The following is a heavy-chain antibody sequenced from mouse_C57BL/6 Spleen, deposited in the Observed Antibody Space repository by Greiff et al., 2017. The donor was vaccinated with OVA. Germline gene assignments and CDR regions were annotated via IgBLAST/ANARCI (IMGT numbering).Heavy chain of an antibody. CDR1: GYSITSGYS. Sequence: DVKLVASGPGLVKPSQSLSLTCSVTGYSITSGYSWNWIRPFPGNNLEWLGYISYDGSNNYNPSLQNRISIPRATAKNQGCLKLNSVTTEDTATYYCARDYGSSSSLADWGQGTLVTVSA. CDR3: ARDYGSSSSLAD. J-gene: IGHJ3*01. CDR2: ISYDGSN. D-gene: IGHD1-1*01. V-gene: IGHV3-6*01.